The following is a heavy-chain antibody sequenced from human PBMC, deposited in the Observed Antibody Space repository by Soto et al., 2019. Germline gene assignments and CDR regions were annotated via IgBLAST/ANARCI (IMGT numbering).Heavy chain of an antibody. D-gene: IGHD3-10*01. CDR2: IVVGSGNT. J-gene: IGHJ6*02. CDR1: GFTFTSSA. Sequence: SVKVSCKASGFTFTSSAMQWVRQARGQRLEWIGWIVVGSGNTNYAQKFQERVTITRDMSTSTAYMELSSLRSEDTAVYYCAAAGITMVRGYYYGMDVWGQGTTVTVSS. V-gene: IGHV1-58*02. CDR3: AAAGITMVRGYYYGMDV.